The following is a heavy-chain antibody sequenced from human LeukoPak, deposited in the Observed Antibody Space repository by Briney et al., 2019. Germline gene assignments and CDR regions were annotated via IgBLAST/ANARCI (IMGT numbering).Heavy chain of an antibody. Sequence: PETLSLTCTVSVGSISSSSYYWGWTRHPPGKGLEWIGCIYYMGSTYYNPPLKSRVRICVDTPKKQSSLKLSSVTAADTAVYCCARRWEGPHDSSGYYFDYWGQGTLVTVSS. V-gene: IGHV4-39*01. CDR2: IYYMGST. D-gene: IGHD3-22*01. CDR3: ARRWEGPHDSSGYYFDY. CDR1: VGSISSSSYY. J-gene: IGHJ4*02.